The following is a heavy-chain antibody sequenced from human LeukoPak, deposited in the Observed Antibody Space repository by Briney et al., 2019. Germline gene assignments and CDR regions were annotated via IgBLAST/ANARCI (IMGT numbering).Heavy chain of an antibody. CDR3: ARGGGYSSWYRYYYSYGMDV. D-gene: IGHD6-13*01. CDR1: GFTLDVYA. Sequence: PGGSLRLSCAASGFTLDVYAMHCVRQAPGDGLEWVSLISGDGGSTYYADSVKGRLTIPKDNTKNYLNLQRNTRRTEDTALYYCARGGGYSSWYRYYYSYGMDVWGQGATVTVSS. J-gene: IGHJ6*02. V-gene: IGHV3-43*02. CDR2: ISGDGGST.